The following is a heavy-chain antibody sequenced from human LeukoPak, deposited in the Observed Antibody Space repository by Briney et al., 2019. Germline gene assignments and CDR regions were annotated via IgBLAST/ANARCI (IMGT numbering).Heavy chain of an antibody. Sequence: PGGSLRLSSAASAFTHNCYRWHWLRQAPGKGLVWVSHIKSDGSATSYADSVKGRFTISRDITKNTLYLQMSSLRAEDTAVYFCARDELSTKPFDYWGQGTLVTVSS. CDR2: IKSDGSAT. CDR3: ARDELSTKPFDY. CDR1: AFTHNCYR. V-gene: IGHV3-74*01. D-gene: IGHD5/OR15-5a*01. J-gene: IGHJ4*02.